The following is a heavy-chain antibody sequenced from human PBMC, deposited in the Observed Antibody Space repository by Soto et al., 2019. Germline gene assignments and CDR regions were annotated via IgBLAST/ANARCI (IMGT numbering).Heavy chain of an antibody. Sequence: QVQLVQSGAEVKKPGASVTVSCKASGYTFTSYGISWVRQAPGQGLEWMGWISAYNGNTNYAQKLQGRVTMTTDTSTSTAYMELRSLRSDDTAVYYCARDRKVLTGPGSLYGMDVWGQGTTVTVSS. CDR1: GYTFTSYG. V-gene: IGHV1-18*01. J-gene: IGHJ6*02. CDR2: ISAYNGNT. D-gene: IGHD3-9*01. CDR3: ARDRKVLTGPGSLYGMDV.